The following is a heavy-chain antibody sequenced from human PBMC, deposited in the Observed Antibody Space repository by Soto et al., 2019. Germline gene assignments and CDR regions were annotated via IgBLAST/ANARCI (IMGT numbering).Heavy chain of an antibody. J-gene: IGHJ5*02. CDR3: AKVQRITIFGVVSNCFDP. D-gene: IGHD3-3*01. Sequence: SVKVSCKGSGYIFTGYYMHWVRQAPGQGLERMGWISAYNGNKNNAKKHEGRVTMTTDTSTSTAYMELRSLRSDDTALYYCAKVQRITIFGVVSNCFDPWGQLTLVTVSS. CDR1: GYIFTGYY. CDR2: ISAYNGNK. V-gene: IGHV1-18*04.